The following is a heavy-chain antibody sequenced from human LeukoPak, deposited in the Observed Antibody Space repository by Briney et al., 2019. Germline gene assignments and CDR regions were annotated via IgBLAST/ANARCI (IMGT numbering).Heavy chain of an antibody. J-gene: IGHJ5*02. CDR1: GGSISSYY. Sequence: SETLSLTCTVSGGSISSYYWSWIRQPPGKGLEWIGYIYYSGSTNYNPSLKSRVTISVDTSKNQFSLKLSSVTAADTAVYYCARLRPTIAVAGTGSLFDPWGQGTLVTVSS. D-gene: IGHD6-19*01. CDR2: IYYSGST. CDR3: ARLRPTIAVAGTGSLFDP. V-gene: IGHV4-59*08.